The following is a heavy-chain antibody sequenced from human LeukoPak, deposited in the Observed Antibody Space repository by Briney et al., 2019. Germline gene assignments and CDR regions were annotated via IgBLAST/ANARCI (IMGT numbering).Heavy chain of an antibody. V-gene: IGHV3-23*01. J-gene: IGHJ4*02. CDR1: GFTFSSYA. CDR3: AKDPPSSGTTFDY. CDR2: ISGNGGAT. Sequence: GGSLRLSCAASGFTFSSYAMSWVRQAPGMGLEWVSTISGNGGATYCADSVKGRFTISRDNSKNTLYLQMNSLRAEDTAVYYCAKDPPSSGTTFDYWGQGTLVTVSS. D-gene: IGHD2/OR15-2a*01.